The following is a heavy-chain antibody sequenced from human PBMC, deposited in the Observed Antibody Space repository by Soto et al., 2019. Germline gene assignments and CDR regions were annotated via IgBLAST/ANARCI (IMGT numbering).Heavy chain of an antibody. CDR1: GYTFTDYW. CDR3: ARGEGMAARNFDY. CDR2: IYPGDSDT. Sequence: GESLKISCKGSGYTFTDYWIGWVRQLPGKGLEWMGIIYPGDSDTRYSPSFQGHVTVTVDKSTSTAYLQWNTLKASDTAMYYCARGEGMAARNFDYWGQGTLVTVSS. V-gene: IGHV5-51*01. D-gene: IGHD6-6*01. J-gene: IGHJ4*02.